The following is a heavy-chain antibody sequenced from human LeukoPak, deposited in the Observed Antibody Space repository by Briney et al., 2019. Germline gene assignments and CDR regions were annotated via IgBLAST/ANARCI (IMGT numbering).Heavy chain of an antibody. Sequence: PGRSLRLSCAASGFTFSSYAMHWVRQAPGKGLEWVAVISYDGSNKYYADSVKGRFTISRDNSKNTLYLQMNSLRAEDTAVYYCARDPLEMATMRVFDYWGQGTLVTVSS. D-gene: IGHD5-24*01. V-gene: IGHV3-30*01. CDR1: GFTFSSYA. CDR3: ARDPLEMATMRVFDY. J-gene: IGHJ4*02. CDR2: ISYDGSNK.